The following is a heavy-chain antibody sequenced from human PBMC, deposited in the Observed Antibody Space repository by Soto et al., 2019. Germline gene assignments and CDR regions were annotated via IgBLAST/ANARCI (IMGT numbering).Heavy chain of an antibody. CDR2: IRSKANSYAT. V-gene: IGHV3-73*01. J-gene: IGHJ6*03. CDR1: GFTFSGSA. CDR3: TTQNPKRDSSSYYYYYYYMDV. Sequence: EVQLVEYGGGLVQPGGSLKLSCAASGFTFSGSAMHWVRQASGKGLEWVGRIRSKANSYATEYAASVKGRFTISRDESKNTAYLQMNSLKTEDTAVYYCTTQNPKRDSSSYYYYYYYMDVWVKGTTVTVSS. D-gene: IGHD6-6*01.